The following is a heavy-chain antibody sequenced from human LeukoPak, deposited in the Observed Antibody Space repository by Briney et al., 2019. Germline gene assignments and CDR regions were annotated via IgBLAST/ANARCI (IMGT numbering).Heavy chain of an antibody. CDR1: GYTFTSYG. D-gene: IGHD3-10*01. V-gene: IGHV1-18*01. CDR3: ARMLWFGEWVVGFDY. CDR2: ISAYNGNT. J-gene: IGHJ4*02. Sequence: ASVKVSCKASGYTFTSYGISWVRQAPGQGLEWMGWISAYNGNTNYAQKLQGRVTMTTDTSTSTAYMELRSLRSDDTAVYYCARMLWFGEWVVGFDYWGQGTLVTVSS.